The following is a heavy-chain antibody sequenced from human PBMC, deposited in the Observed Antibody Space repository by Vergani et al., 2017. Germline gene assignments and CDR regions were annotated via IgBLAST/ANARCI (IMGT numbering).Heavy chain of an antibody. Sequence: QVQLVQSGAEVKKPGASVKVSCKASGYTFTSYYMHWVRQAPGQGLEWMGIINPSGGSTSYAQKFQGRVTMTRDTSTSTVYMELSSLRSEDTAVYYCAREGVGATPYDYYYMDVWGKGTMVTVSS. V-gene: IGHV1-46*01. CDR1: GYTFTSYY. CDR2: INPSGGST. D-gene: IGHD1-26*01. J-gene: IGHJ6*03. CDR3: AREGVGATPYDYYYMDV.